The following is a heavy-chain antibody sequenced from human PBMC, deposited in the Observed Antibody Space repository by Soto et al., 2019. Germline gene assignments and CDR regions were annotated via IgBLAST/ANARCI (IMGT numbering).Heavy chain of an antibody. CDR3: AKDIDCISTSCPYYGMDV. V-gene: IGHV3-9*01. D-gene: IGHD2-2*01. J-gene: IGHJ6*02. CDR2: ISWNSGSI. CDR1: GFTFDDYA. Sequence: GGSLRLSCAASGFTFDDYAMHWVRQAPGKGLEWVSGISWNSGSIGYADSVKGRFTISRDNAKNSLYLQMNSLRAEDTALYYCAKDIDCISTSCPYYGMDVWGQGTTVTVSS.